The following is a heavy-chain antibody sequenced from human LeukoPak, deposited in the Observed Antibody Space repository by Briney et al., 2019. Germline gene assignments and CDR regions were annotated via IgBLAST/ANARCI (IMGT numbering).Heavy chain of an antibody. CDR3: ARGPENYGDYGGAFDI. CDR2: INPSGGST. CDR1: GYTFTSYY. Sequence: ASVKVSCKASGYTFTSYYMHWVRQAPGQGLEWMGIINPSGGSTSYAQKFQGRVTMTRDTSTSTVYMELSSLRSEDTAVYYCARGPENYGDYGGAFDIWGQGTMVTVSS. D-gene: IGHD4-17*01. J-gene: IGHJ3*02. V-gene: IGHV1-46*01.